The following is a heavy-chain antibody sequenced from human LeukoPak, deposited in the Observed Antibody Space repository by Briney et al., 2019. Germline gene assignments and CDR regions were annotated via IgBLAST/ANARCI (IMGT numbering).Heavy chain of an antibody. CDR2: INWNGGST. CDR1: GFTFDDYG. J-gene: IGHJ4*02. V-gene: IGHV3-20*04. D-gene: IGHD5-12*01. CDR3: ARDPVTTGGYDPRFDY. Sequence: GGSLRLSCAASGFTFDDYGMSWVRQAPGKGLEWVSGINWNGGSTGYADSVKGRFTISRGNAKNSLYLQMNSLRAEDTALYYCARDPVTTGGYDPRFDYWGQGTLVTVSS.